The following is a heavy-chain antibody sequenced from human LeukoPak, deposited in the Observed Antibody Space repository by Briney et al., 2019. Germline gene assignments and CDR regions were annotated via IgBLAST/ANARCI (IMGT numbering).Heavy chain of an antibody. J-gene: IGHJ6*03. CDR2: INPNSGGT. V-gene: IGHV1-2*02. Sequence: ASVKVSCKASGYTFTGYYMHWVRQAPGQGLEWMGWINPNSGGTNYAQKFQGRVTMTRDTSISTAYMELSRLRSDDTAVYYCARVDSRQYYHYYYYMDVWGKGTTVTVSS. D-gene: IGHD6-13*01. CDR3: ARVDSRQYYHYYYYMDV. CDR1: GYTFTGYY.